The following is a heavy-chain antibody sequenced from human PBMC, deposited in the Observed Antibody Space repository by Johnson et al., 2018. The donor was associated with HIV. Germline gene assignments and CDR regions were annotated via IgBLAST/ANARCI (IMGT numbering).Heavy chain of an antibody. D-gene: IGHD3-22*01. CDR2: ISYDGTNK. CDR3: AKDVGNYWPNAFDI. Sequence: QVQLVESGGGVVQPGRSLRLSCAASGFTFRSYGMHWVRQAPGKGLEWVAVISYDGTNKYYADSVTGRFTISRDNSKNTLYLQMNSLRAEDTAVYYCAKDVGNYWPNAFDIWGQGTTVTVSS. CDR1: GFTFRSYG. V-gene: IGHV3-30*18. J-gene: IGHJ3*02.